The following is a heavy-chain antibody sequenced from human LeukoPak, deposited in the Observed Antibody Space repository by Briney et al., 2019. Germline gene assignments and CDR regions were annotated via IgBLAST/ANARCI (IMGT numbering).Heavy chain of an antibody. CDR3: ARGRAVDPYYFDS. J-gene: IGHJ4*02. CDR2: SRNKANSYTT. D-gene: IGHD4-23*01. V-gene: IGHV3-72*01. Sequence: GGSLRLSCTGSGFIFGDYAMNWVRQAPGKGLEWVGRSRNKANSYTTEYAASVKGRFTISRDDSKNSLYLQMNSLETEDTAVYYCARGRAVDPYYFDSWGQGTLVTVSS. CDR1: GFIFGDYA.